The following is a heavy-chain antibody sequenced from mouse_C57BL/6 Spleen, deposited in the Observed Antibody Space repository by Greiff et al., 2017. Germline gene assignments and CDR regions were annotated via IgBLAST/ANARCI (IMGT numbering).Heavy chain of an antibody. J-gene: IGHJ4*01. Sequence: DVMLVESGGGLVKPGGSLKLSCAASGFTFSDYGMHWVRQAPEKGLEWVAYISSGSSTIYYADTVKGRFTISRDNAKNTLFLQMTSLRSEDTAMYYCARTLYYYAMDYWGQGTSVTVSS. V-gene: IGHV5-17*01. CDR3: ARTLYYYAMDY. CDR2: ISSGSSTI. CDR1: GFTFSDYG.